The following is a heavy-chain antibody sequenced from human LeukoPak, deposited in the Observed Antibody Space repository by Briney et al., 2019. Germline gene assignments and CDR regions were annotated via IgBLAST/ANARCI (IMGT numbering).Heavy chain of an antibody. CDR1: GFTFSSYG. CDR2: ISSSGSTI. D-gene: IGHD4-17*01. V-gene: IGHV3-48*03. CDR3: ARAIGDFGRYGVDV. J-gene: IGHJ6*02. Sequence: PGGSLSLSCAASGFTFSSYGMKWVRQAPGKGLQWVSYISSSGSTIYYADSVKGRFTSSRDNAKNSLYLQMISLRVEDTAVYYCARAIGDFGRYGVDVWGQGTTITVFS.